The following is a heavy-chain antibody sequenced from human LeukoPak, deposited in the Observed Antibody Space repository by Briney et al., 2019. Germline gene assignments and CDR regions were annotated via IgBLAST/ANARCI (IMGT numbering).Heavy chain of an antibody. CDR1: GFTFSSYS. J-gene: IGHJ5*02. CDR2: ISGSGGST. D-gene: IGHD2/OR15-2a*01. V-gene: IGHV3-23*01. Sequence: PGGSLRLSCAASGFTFSSYSMNWVRQAPGKGLEWVSDISGSGGSTYYADSVKGRFTISRNNSKNTLYLQMNSLRAEDTAVYYCAKKHSTGLDPWGQGTLVTVSS. CDR3: AKKHSTGLDP.